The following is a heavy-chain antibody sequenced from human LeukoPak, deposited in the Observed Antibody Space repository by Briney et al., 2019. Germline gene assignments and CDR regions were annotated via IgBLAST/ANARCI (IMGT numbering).Heavy chain of an antibody. CDR2: IYYSGST. V-gene: IGHV4-59*02. Sequence: GSLRLSCAASGFTVSSNYMSWVRQAPGKGLEWIGYIYYSGSTNYNPSLKSRVTISVDTSKNQFSLKLSSVTAADTAVYYCARVLSPYSSSWYGGDNWFDPWGQGTLVTVSS. D-gene: IGHD6-13*01. CDR1: GFTVSSNY. CDR3: ARVLSPYSSSWYGGDNWFDP. J-gene: IGHJ5*02.